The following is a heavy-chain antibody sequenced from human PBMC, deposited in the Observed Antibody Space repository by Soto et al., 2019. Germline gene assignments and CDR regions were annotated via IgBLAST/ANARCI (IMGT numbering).Heavy chain of an antibody. Sequence: SETLSLTCTVSGGSISNSRYCWGWIRQPPGKGLEWIGSLYYSGSTYYNPSLKSRVTISVDMSKNKFSLKLSFVTAADTAVYYCARAPYSGGYGYYFDYWGQGTLVTVSS. J-gene: IGHJ4*02. D-gene: IGHD1-26*01. CDR2: LYYSGST. CDR3: ARAPYSGGYGYYFDY. V-gene: IGHV4-39*01. CDR1: GGSISNSRYC.